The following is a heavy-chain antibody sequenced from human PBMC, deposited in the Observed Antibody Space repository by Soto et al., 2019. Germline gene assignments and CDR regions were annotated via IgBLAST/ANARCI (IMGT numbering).Heavy chain of an antibody. CDR1: GFTFSSYA. CDR3: ARSGLPFDY. CDR2: ISRNGGST. J-gene: IGHJ4*02. V-gene: IGHV3-64*01. Sequence: EVQLVESGGGLVQPGGSLRLSCAASGFTFSSYAMHWVRQDPGKGLEYVSGISRNGGSTYYANSVKGRFTISRDNSKSTLYLQVGSLRAEDMAVYYCARSGLPFDYWGQGTLVTVSS. D-gene: IGHD2-21*02.